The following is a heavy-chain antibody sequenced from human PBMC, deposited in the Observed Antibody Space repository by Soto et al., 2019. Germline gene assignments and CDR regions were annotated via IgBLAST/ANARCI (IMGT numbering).Heavy chain of an antibody. CDR2: ITASGAVT. J-gene: IGHJ3*02. CDR3: AKAPLAFDI. V-gene: IGHV3-23*01. CDR1: GFSVSDST. Sequence: EVQVLESGGGLVQSGGSLRLSCAVSGFSVSDSTMSWVRQAQGKGLEGVSSITASGAVTYCADSVKGRFTVSRDTSKNTVYLQMEGLRVDDTALYYCAKAPLAFDIWGQGTLVAVSS.